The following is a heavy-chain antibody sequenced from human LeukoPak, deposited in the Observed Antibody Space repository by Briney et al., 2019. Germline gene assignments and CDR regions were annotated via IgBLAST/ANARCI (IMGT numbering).Heavy chain of an antibody. CDR3: ARVHSGYDNYYYYYMDV. CDR2: IIPIFGTA. J-gene: IGHJ6*03. D-gene: IGHD5-12*01. CDR1: GGTFISYA. V-gene: IGHV1-69*13. Sequence: ASVKVSCKASGGTFISYAISWVRQAPGQGLEWMGGIIPIFGTANYAQKFQGGVTITADESTSTAYMELSSLRSEDTAVYYCARVHSGYDNYYYYYMDVWGKGTTVTVSS.